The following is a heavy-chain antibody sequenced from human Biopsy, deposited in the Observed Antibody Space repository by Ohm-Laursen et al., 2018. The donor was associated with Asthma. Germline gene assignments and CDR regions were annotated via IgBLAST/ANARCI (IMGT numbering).Heavy chain of an antibody. CDR3: ARKAGSCISRTCYSLNF. D-gene: IGHD2-2*01. Sequence: SSVKVSCKSLGGTFNTYVIGWVRQAPGQGLEWMGGINSVFGTTTYPQKFQDRVTITADDSMSTVYMELSSLRSEDTAVYYCARKAGSCISRTCYSLNFWGQGTLVTVSS. J-gene: IGHJ4*02. CDR1: GGTFNTYV. V-gene: IGHV1-69*01. CDR2: INSVFGTT.